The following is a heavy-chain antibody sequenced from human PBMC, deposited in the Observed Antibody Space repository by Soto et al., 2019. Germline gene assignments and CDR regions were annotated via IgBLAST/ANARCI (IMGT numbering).Heavy chain of an antibody. J-gene: IGHJ5*02. CDR3: ARVSGWYVKWFDP. Sequence: SETLSLTCAVSGGSFSGYYWTWIRQTPGEGLEWIGEINQSGSTNYNPSLKSRVTISVDTSKNQFSLKLNSVTAADTAIYYCARVSGWYVKWFDPWGQGALVTVSS. V-gene: IGHV4-34*01. CDR2: INQSGST. CDR1: GGSFSGYY. D-gene: IGHD6-19*01.